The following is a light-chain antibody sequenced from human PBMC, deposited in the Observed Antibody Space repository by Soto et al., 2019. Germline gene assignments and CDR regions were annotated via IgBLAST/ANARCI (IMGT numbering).Light chain of an antibody. CDR3: VSFTSSTTSV. CDR2: DVA. CDR1: SSDVGGSNF. Sequence: QSALTQPASVSASPGQSITISCTGTSSDVGGSNFVSWYQQHPGKPPKLIIYDVATRPSGVSNRFSGSKSGSTASLIISRLQTEDEADYYCVSFTSSTTSVFGSGTKLTVL. V-gene: IGLV2-14*03. J-gene: IGLJ1*01.